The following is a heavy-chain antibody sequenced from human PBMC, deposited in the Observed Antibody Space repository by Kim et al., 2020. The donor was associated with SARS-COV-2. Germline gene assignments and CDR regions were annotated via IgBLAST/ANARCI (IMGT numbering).Heavy chain of an antibody. CDR1: GFNFGDYA. V-gene: IGHV3-9*01. CDR3: AKAPYYYDSSGPGGY. J-gene: IGHJ4*02. Sequence: GGSLRLSWAASGFNFGDYAMHWVRQAPGKGLEWVSGISWNSGSIGYADSVKGRFTISRDNAKNSLFLQMNSLRAEDTAFYYCAKAPYYYDSSGPGGYWGQGTLVTVSS. D-gene: IGHD3-22*01. CDR2: ISWNSGSI.